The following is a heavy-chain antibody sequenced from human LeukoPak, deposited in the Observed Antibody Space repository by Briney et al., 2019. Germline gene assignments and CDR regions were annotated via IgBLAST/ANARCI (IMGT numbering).Heavy chain of an antibody. CDR3: ARHREYYDT. J-gene: IGHJ4*01. CDR2: IYYSGST. V-gene: IGHV4-59*08. CDR1: GGSISSYY. D-gene: IGHD3-22*01. Sequence: SETLSLICTVSGGSISSYYWSWIRQPPGKGLEWIGYIYYSGSTNYNPSLKSRVTMSVDTSKNQFSLKLSSVTAADTAVYFCARHREYYDTWGHGTLVTVSS.